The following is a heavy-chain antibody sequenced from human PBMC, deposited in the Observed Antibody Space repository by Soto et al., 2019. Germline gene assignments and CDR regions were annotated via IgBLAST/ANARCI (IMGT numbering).Heavy chain of an antibody. V-gene: IGHV4-34*01. CDR1: GQSFSGHS. CDR3: ARGSGIVALPGELEDVNYDY. CDR2: INESGST. J-gene: IGHJ4*02. Sequence: QVQLQQWGAGLVKPSETLSLSCAVYGQSFSGHSWAWIRQPPGTGLEWIGEINESGSTYYNPSLKGRVTSSTDTSKNQFSLKLSSVSAADTAAYFCARGSGIVALPGELEDVNYDYWGQGTLVNVSS. D-gene: IGHD1-1*01.